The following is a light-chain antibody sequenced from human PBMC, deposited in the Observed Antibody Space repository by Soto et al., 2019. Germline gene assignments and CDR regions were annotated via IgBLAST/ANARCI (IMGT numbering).Light chain of an antibody. J-gene: IGLJ1*01. Sequence: QSVLTQPASVSGSPGQSITISCTGTSSDVGGYNFVSWYQQHPGKAPKLMIYEVSNRPSGVSSRFSGSKSGNTASLTISGLQAEYEADYSCSSYTTSSTYVFGTGTKLTVL. CDR3: SSYTTSSTYV. CDR1: SSDVGGYNF. CDR2: EVS. V-gene: IGLV2-14*01.